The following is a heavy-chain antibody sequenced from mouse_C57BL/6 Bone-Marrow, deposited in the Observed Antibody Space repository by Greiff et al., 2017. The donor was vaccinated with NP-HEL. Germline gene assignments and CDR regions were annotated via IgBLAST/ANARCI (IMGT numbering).Heavy chain of an antibody. Sequence: EVQLQQSGAELVRPGASVKLSCTVSGFNIKDDYMHWVKQRPEQGLEWIGWIDPENGDTEYASKFQGKATITADTSSNTAYLQLSSLTSVDTAVYYCTTCGSSPYAMDYWGQGTSVTVSS. CDR3: TTCGSSPYAMDY. CDR1: GFNIKDDY. CDR2: IDPENGDT. D-gene: IGHD1-1*01. J-gene: IGHJ4*01. V-gene: IGHV14-4*01.